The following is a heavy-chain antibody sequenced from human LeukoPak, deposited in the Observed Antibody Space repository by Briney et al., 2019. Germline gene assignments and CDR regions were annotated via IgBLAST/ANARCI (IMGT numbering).Heavy chain of an antibody. CDR1: GFTFSDYY. Sequence: GGSLRLSCAASGFTFSDYYMSWIRQAPGKGLEWVSYISSSGSTIYYADSVKGRFTISRDNAKDSLYLQMNSLRAEDTAVYYCAKGLYSSSPLDYWGQGTLVTVSS. D-gene: IGHD6-6*01. J-gene: IGHJ4*02. CDR2: ISSSGSTI. V-gene: IGHV3-11*01. CDR3: AKGLYSSSPLDY.